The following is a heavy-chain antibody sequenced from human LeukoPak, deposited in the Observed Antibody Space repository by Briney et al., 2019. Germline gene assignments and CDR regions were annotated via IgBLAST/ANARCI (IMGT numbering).Heavy chain of an antibody. CDR1: VYTFTSYG. Sequence: ASVTVSFTASVYTFTSYGISWVRQPPRQGREGMGWINTYSGNRNYAQKLQDRVTMTTETTTSNTYMELTNLGSDDTTVYYCARLKAVAGYGFVLVDYWGQGTQVTVS. CDR2: INTYSGNR. CDR3: ARLKAVAGYGFVLVDY. V-gene: IGHV1-18*01. D-gene: IGHD6-19*01. J-gene: IGHJ4*02.